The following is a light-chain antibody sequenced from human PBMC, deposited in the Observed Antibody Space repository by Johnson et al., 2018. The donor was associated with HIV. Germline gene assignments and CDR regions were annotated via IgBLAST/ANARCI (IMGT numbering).Light chain of an antibody. J-gene: IGLJ1*01. CDR1: SSNIGNNY. V-gene: IGLV1-51*01. Sequence: QSVLTQPPSVSAATGQTVTISCSGSSSNIGNNYVSWYQQLPGTAPKLLIYDNNKRPSGIPDRFSGSKSGTSATLGITGLQTGDGADYYCGTWDSSLSAGVFGTGTKVTVL. CDR2: DNN. CDR3: GTWDSSLSAGV.